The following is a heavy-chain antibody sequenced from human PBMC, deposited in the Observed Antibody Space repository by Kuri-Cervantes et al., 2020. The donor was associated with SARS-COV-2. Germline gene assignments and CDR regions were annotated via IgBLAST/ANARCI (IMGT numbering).Heavy chain of an antibody. Sequence: GGSLRLSCAASGFTFSSYSMNWVRQAPGKGLEWVSYISSSSSTIYYADSVKGRFTISRDNAKNSLYLQMNSLRAEDTAVYYCARGGQRWLQPFDYWGQGTLVTVSS. CDR3: ARGGQRWLQPFDY. D-gene: IGHD5-24*01. J-gene: IGHJ4*02. V-gene: IGHV3-48*01. CDR1: GFTFSSYS. CDR2: ISSSSSTI.